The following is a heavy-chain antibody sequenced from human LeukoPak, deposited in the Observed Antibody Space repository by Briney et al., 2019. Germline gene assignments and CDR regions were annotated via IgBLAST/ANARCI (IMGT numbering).Heavy chain of an antibody. J-gene: IGHJ6*03. Sequence: GGSLRLSCAASGFTFSSYAMSWVRQAPGKGLECISGFSGSGGSTYYADSVKGRFTISRDNSKNTLYLQMNSLRAEDTAVYYCARGVPKTSYYYYYMDVWGKGTTVTVSS. CDR2: FSGSGGST. D-gene: IGHD4-11*01. CDR3: ARGVPKTSYYYYYMDV. V-gene: IGHV3-23*01. CDR1: GFTFSSYA.